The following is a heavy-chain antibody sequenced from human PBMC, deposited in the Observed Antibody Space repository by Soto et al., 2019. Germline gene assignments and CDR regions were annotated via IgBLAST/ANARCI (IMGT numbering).Heavy chain of an antibody. J-gene: IGHJ6*03. CDR1: GFTFSSYS. CDR2: ISSSSSYI. CDR3: ARVGRHYYYYYMDV. V-gene: IGHV3-21*04. Sequence: GGSLRLSCAASGFTFSSYSMNWVRQAPGKGLEWVSSISSSSSYIYYADSVKGRFTISRDNAKNSLYLQMNSLGAEDTAVYYCARVGRHYYYYYMDVWGKGTTVTVSS.